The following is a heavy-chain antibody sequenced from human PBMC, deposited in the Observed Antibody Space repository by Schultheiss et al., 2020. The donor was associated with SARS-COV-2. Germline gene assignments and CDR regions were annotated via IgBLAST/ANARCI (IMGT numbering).Heavy chain of an antibody. V-gene: IGHV3-30*01. J-gene: IGHJ5*02. CDR3: ARGPEWYELLWYWFDP. Sequence: GGSLRLSCAASGFTFSSYAMSWVRQAPGKGLEWVAVISYDGNTKNYANSVKGRFTISRDNSENTLYLQMNSLRPEDTAVYHCARGPEWYELLWYWFDPWGQGTLVTVSS. D-gene: IGHD2-2*01. CDR1: GFTFSSYA. CDR2: ISYDGNTK.